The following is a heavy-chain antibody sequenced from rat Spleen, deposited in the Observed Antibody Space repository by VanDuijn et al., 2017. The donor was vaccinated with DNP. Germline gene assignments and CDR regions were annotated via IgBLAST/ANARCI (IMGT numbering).Heavy chain of an antibody. D-gene: IGHD1-11*01. CDR2: ITASGDNT. CDR3: TTVYGGYSGWFAS. J-gene: IGHJ3*01. CDR1: GFTFNKYW. Sequence: EVQLVESGGDLVQPGRSLKVSCVVSGFTFNKYWMTWIRQVPGKGLEWVASITASGDNTYSPDSVKGRFTISRDNAKNTLYLQMNSLRSEDTATYYCTTVYGGYSGWFASWGQGTLVTVSS. V-gene: IGHV5-31*01.